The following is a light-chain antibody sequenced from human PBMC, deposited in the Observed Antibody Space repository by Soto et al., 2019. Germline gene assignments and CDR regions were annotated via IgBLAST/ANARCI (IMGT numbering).Light chain of an antibody. J-gene: IGKJ1*01. CDR3: QQYGDSPET. Sequence: EIVLTQSPGTLSLSPGERATLSCRASQSVASNYLAWYQLKPGQAPRLLIYGASSRAIGIPDRFGGSGSGTDFTLTISRLEPEDFAVYFCQQYGDSPETFGQGTKVEIK. CDR1: QSVASNY. CDR2: GAS. V-gene: IGKV3-20*01.